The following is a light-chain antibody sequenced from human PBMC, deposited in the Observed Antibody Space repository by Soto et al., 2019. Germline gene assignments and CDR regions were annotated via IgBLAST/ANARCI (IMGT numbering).Light chain of an antibody. V-gene: IGKV1-13*02. CDR1: QGISSA. Sequence: AIQLTQSPSSLSASVGDRVTITCRASQGISSALAWYQQKPGKATKLLIYDASSLESGVPSRFSGSGSGTGFTLTISSLQPEDFATYYCQQLNSYALSFGGGTKVEIK. CDR2: DAS. CDR3: QQLNSYALS. J-gene: IGKJ4*01.